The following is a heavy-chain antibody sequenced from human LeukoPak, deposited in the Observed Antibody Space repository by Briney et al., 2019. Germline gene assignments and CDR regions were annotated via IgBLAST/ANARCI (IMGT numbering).Heavy chain of an antibody. CDR3: ARQIASAGTAGFDF. CDR1: GGSISSYY. V-gene: IGHV4-4*07. CDR2: IYSTGST. J-gene: IGHJ4*02. D-gene: IGHD6-13*01. Sequence: SETLSLTCTVSGGSISSYYWSWIRQPAGKGLEWIGRIYSTGSTNYNPSLKSRVTMSVDTSKNQFSLRLRSVTAADTAVYYCARQIASAGTAGFDFWGQGALVTVPS.